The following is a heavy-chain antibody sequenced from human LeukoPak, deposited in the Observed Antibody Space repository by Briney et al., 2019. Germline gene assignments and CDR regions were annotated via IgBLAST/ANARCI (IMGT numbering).Heavy chain of an antibody. J-gene: IGHJ4*02. CDR2: ISSSGSTI. V-gene: IGHV3-21*04. D-gene: IGHD3-10*01. Sequence: GGSLRLSCAASGFTFSSYSMNWVRQAPGKGLEWVSSISSSGSTIYYADSVEGRFTISRDNAKNSLYLQMNSLRAEDTAVYYCARVSGAYNYFDYWGQGTLVTVSS. CDR3: ARVSGAYNYFDY. CDR1: GFTFSSYS.